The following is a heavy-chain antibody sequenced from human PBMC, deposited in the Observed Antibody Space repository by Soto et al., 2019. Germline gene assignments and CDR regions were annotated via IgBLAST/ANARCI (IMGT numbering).Heavy chain of an antibody. V-gene: IGHV4-34*01. Sequence: TLSLTCAVYGGSFSGYYWSWIRQPPGKGLEWIGEINHSGSTNYNPSLKSRVTISVDTSKNQFSLKLSSVTAADTAVYYCARYYYGSGSYYNIYYGIDVWGQG. CDR3: ARYYYGSGSYYNIYYGIDV. J-gene: IGHJ6*02. D-gene: IGHD3-10*01. CDR2: INHSGST. CDR1: GGSFSGYY.